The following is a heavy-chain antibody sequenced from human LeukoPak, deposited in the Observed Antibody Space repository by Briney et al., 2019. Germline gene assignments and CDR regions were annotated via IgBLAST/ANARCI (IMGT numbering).Heavy chain of an antibody. CDR2: ISSRSSDT. V-gene: IGHV3-21*05. CDR1: GFTFSRYS. D-gene: IGHD3-10*01. Sequence: GGSLRLSCAASGFTFSRYSMNWVRQAPRKGLEWVSHISSRSSDTYYADSVKGRFTISRDNAKNSLYLQMNSLRAEDTAVYYCARGSGSYSGGMDVWGQGTTVTVSS. J-gene: IGHJ6*02. CDR3: ARGSGSYSGGMDV.